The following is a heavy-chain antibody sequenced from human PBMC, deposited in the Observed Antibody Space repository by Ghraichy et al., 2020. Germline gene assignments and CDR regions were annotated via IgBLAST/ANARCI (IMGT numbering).Heavy chain of an antibody. CDR3: ARDYAYDILTGYLDY. CDR1: GFTFSSYS. CDR2: ISSSSSYI. V-gene: IGHV3-21*01. D-gene: IGHD3-9*01. J-gene: IGHJ4*02. Sequence: GGSLRLSCAASGFTFSSYSMNWVRQAPGKGLEWVSSISSSSSYIYYADSVKGRFTISRDNAKNSLYLQMNSLRAEDTAVYYCARDYAYDILTGYLDYWGQGTLVTVSS.